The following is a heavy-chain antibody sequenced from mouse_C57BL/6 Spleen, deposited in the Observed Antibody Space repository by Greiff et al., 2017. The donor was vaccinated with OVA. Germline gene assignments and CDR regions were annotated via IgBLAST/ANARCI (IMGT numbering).Heavy chain of an antibody. CDR3: ARSRGYYFDY. CDR1: GYAFTNSL. Sequence: VQLQQSGAELVRPGTSVKVSCKASGYAFTNSLIEWVKQRPGQGLEWIGVFNPGSGGTNYNEKFKGKATLTADKSSSTAYMQRSSLTSEDSAVYFCARSRGYYFDYWGQGTTLTVAS. J-gene: IGHJ2*01. V-gene: IGHV1-54*01. CDR2: FNPGSGGT.